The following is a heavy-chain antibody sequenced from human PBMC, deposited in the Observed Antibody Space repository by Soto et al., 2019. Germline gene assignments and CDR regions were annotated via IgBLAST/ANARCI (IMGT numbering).Heavy chain of an antibody. D-gene: IGHD2-21*01. J-gene: IGHJ4*03. CDR1: GVTFSTSG. CDR3: ARPSPSTCGGGNCYRLNTYFDS. CDR2: IISLFGTP. V-gene: IGHV1-69*01. Sequence: QVQLVQSGAEVKKPGSSLKVSCKTSGVTFSTSGISWVRQGPGQGLEWMGGIISLFGTPKYARKFQGRVSTPADASATTTYLEFRGLTSDDTAIYYCARPSPSTCGGGNCYRLNTYFDSWGHGSQVVVSS.